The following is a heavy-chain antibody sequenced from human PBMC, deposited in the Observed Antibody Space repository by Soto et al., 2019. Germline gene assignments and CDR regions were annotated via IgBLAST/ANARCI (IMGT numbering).Heavy chain of an antibody. V-gene: IGHV4-30-2*06. CDR2: IYNSGST. J-gene: IGHJ4*02. CDR1: GGSISRAGYS. Sequence: QLQLQESGSRLVKPSQTLSLTCAVSGGSISRAGYSWSWIRQSPGKGLEWIGYIYNSGSTFYNPSLKSPLTIAVDRSKNQLPLQLNSVTAADTAVYYCASSRVVTTCFDYWGQGTLVTVSS. CDR3: ASSRVVTTCFDY. D-gene: IGHD2-21*02.